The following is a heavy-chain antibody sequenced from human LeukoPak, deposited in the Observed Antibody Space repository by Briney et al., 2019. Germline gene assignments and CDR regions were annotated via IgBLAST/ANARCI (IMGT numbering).Heavy chain of an antibody. D-gene: IGHD3-9*01. V-gene: IGHV3-30*02. J-gene: IGHJ5*02. CDR1: GFTFSSYG. CDR2: IRYDGSNK. Sequence: PGGSLRLSCAASGFTFSSYGMHWVRQAPGKGLEWVAFIRYDGSNKYYADSVKGRFTISRDNSKNTLYLQMNSLRAEDTAVYYCAKELGDILTPNWFDPWGQGTLVTVSS. CDR3: AKELGDILTPNWFDP.